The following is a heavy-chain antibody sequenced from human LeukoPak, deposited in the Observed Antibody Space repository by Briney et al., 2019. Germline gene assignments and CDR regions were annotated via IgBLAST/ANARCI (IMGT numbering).Heavy chain of an antibody. CDR1: GYTLTELS. CDR3: ATDRAVVNWFDP. Sequence: VASVKASCKVSGYTLTELSMLWVRQAPGKGLEWMGGFDPKDGETIYAQKFQGRVTMTEDTSTDTAYMELSSLRSEDTAVYYCATDRAVVNWFDPCGQGTLVTVSS. D-gene: IGHD4-23*01. CDR2: FDPKDGET. J-gene: IGHJ5*02. V-gene: IGHV1-24*01.